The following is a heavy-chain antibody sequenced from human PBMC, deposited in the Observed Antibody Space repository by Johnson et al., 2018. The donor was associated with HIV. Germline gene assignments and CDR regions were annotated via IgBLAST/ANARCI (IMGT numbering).Heavy chain of an antibody. CDR2: IKSKTDGGTT. CDR1: GFTFSNAW. J-gene: IGHJ3*02. Sequence: VQLVESGGGLVKPGGSLRLSCAASGFTFSNAWMSWVRQAPGKGLEWVGRIKSKTDGGTTHYAAPVKARFSISRDNSKNTLYLQMNSLRAEDTAVYYCAKAYSAVVGDAFDIWGQGTMVTVSS. V-gene: IGHV3-15*01. CDR3: AKAYSAVVGDAFDI. D-gene: IGHD3-22*01.